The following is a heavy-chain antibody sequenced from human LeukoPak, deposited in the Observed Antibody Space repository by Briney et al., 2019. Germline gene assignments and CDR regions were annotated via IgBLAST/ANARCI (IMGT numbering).Heavy chain of an antibody. CDR1: GFTFSSYA. D-gene: IGHD6-25*01. V-gene: IGHV3-23*01. CDR3: AKTSGFPYYYYGMDV. J-gene: IGHJ6*02. Sequence: GGSLRLSCAASGFTFSSYAMSWVRQAPGKGLEWVSAISGSGGSTYYADSVKGRFTISRDNSKNTLYLQMNSLRAEDTAEYYCAKTSGFPYYYYGMDVWGQGTTVTVSS. CDR2: ISGSGGST.